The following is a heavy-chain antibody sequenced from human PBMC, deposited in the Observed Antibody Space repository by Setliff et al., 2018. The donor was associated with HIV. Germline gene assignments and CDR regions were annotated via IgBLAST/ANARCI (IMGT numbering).Heavy chain of an antibody. CDR1: GDSVSSNTAT. D-gene: IGHD3-16*01. CDR3: ARGGDWDYNYYMDV. J-gene: IGHJ6*03. CDR2: TYYRSKWSN. V-gene: IGHV6-1*01. Sequence: SQTLSLTCAISGDSVSSNTATWNWIRQSPSRGLEWLGRTYYRSKWSNDYAVSVKSRITINPDTSKNQFSLQLNSVTPEDTAVYFCARGGDWDYNYYMDVWDKGTTVTVSS.